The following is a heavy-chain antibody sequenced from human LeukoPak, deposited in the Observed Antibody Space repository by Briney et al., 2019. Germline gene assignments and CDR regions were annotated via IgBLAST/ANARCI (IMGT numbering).Heavy chain of an antibody. CDR2: IYSDGSK. CDR1: GFTSSSYA. V-gene: IGHV3-53*01. CDR3: ARAYGEFRFGELFFDY. Sequence: PGGSLRLSCAASGFTSSSYAMSWVRQAAGNGREWVAVIYSDGSKYYADSVKGRFTISRDNSKNTLYLQMSSLRAEDTAVYYCARAYGEFRFGELFFDYWGQGTLVTASS. D-gene: IGHD3-10*01. J-gene: IGHJ4*02.